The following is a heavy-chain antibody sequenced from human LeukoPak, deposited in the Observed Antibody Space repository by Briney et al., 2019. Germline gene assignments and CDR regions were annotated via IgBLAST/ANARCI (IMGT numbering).Heavy chain of an antibody. CDR2: IYYTGST. CDR1: GGSINSHY. D-gene: IGHD2-2*03. J-gene: IGHJ4*02. Sequence: SETLSLTCTVSGGSINSHYWSWIRQPPGKGLEWIGYIYYTGSTTYNPSLKSRVTTSVDMSKNQFSLNLSSVTAADTAVYYCATLDSTFDYWGQGTLVTVSS. CDR3: ATLDSTFDY. V-gene: IGHV4-59*08.